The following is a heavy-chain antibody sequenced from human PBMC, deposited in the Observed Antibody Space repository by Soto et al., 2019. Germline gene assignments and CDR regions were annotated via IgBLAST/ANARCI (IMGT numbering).Heavy chain of an antibody. D-gene: IGHD4-17*01. Sequence: EVQLLESGGGLVQSGGSLRLSCAASGFTFSSYGMDWVRQAPGKGLEWVSHINGYGGETYYADSVKGRFTISRDNSRDTVSLQMNSLRAEDTAIYYCAKGHGDYLGVYLENWGQGTVVTVSP. CDR1: GFTFSSYG. J-gene: IGHJ4*02. CDR3: AKGHGDYLGVYLEN. V-gene: IGHV3-23*01. CDR2: INGYGGET.